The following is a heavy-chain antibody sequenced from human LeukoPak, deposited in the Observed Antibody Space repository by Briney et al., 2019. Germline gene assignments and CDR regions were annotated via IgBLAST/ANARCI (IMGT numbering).Heavy chain of an antibody. J-gene: IGHJ3*02. CDR2: INTDGSST. CDR3: ARGGWVGAFDI. CDR1: GFTFNSYW. D-gene: IGHD3-16*01. V-gene: IGHV3-74*01. Sequence: GGSLRLSCAASGFTFNSYWMHWVRQAPGKGLVWVSRINTDGSSTSFADSVKGRFTISRDNAKNSLYLQMNSLRAEDTAVYYCARGGWVGAFDIWGQGTMVTVSS.